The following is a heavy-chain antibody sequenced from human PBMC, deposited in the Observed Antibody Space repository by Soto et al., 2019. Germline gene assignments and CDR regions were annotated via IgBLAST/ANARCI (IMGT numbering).Heavy chain of an antibody. CDR3: AGHILTGYYTSGSNWFDP. J-gene: IGHJ5*02. D-gene: IGHD3-9*01. V-gene: IGHV4-39*01. Sequence: PSETLSLACTVAGGSISSSSYYGGWIHQPPGKGLEWIGSIYYSGSTYYNPSLKSRVTISVDTSKNQFSLKLSSVTAADTAVYYCAGHILTGYYTSGSNWFDPWGQGTLVTVSS. CDR1: GGSISSSSYY. CDR2: IYYSGST.